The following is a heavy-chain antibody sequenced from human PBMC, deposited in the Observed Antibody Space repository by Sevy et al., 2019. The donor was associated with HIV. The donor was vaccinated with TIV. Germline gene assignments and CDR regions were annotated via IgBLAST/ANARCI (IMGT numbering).Heavy chain of an antibody. V-gene: IGHV4-59*01. CDR3: AREPPYYDILSGYSYGMDV. D-gene: IGHD3-9*01. CDR2: IYHSAST. J-gene: IGHJ6*02. Sequence: SETLSLTCTVSGGSISNFYWSWIRQPPGKGLEWIGNIYHSASTNYNPSLKSRVTISVDTSKNQLSLRLNSVTAADTAVYYCAREPPYYDILSGYSYGMDVWGQGTTVTVSS. CDR1: GGSISNFY.